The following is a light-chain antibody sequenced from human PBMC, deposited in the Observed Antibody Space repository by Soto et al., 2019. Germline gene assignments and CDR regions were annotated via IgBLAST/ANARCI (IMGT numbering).Light chain of an antibody. CDR1: QSVGSSY. Sequence: EIVLTQSPGTLSLSPGERATLSCRASQSVGSSYLAWYQQTPGQAPRLLIYGASSRATGIPDRFSGSGSGTDFTLTISRLEPEDFAVYYCLQCGSPPFTFGPGTKVDIK. CDR3: LQCGSPPFT. CDR2: GAS. J-gene: IGKJ3*01. V-gene: IGKV3-20*01.